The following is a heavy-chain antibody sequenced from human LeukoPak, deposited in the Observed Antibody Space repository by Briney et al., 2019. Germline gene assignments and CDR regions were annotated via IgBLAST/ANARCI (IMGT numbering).Heavy chain of an antibody. V-gene: IGHV3-30*02. CDR1: GFIFSNYG. CDR2: MRYDGMNK. CDR3: AKGRSGVSWAFDI. J-gene: IGHJ3*02. D-gene: IGHD3-10*01. Sequence: GGSLRLSCAASGFIFSNYGMHWVRQAPGKGLEWVAFMRYDGMNKYYADSVKGQFTISRDNSKNTLYLQMNSLRSEDTAAYFCAKGRSGVSWAFDIWGQGTMVTVSS.